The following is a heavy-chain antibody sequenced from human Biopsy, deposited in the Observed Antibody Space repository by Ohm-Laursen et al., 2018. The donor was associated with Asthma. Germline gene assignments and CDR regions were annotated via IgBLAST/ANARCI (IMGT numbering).Heavy chain of an antibody. V-gene: IGHV3-23*01. Sequence: SLRLSCAASGFTFSSYAMGWVRQAPGTGLEWVSGISASGHATYDADSVRGRFTISKDKSKNTLFLQMNSLRAEDTAVYYCARAYGGSFFSGSFDIWGQGTMVTVSS. CDR3: ARAYGGSFFSGSFDI. J-gene: IGHJ3*02. D-gene: IGHD4-23*01. CDR1: GFTFSSYA. CDR2: ISASGHAT.